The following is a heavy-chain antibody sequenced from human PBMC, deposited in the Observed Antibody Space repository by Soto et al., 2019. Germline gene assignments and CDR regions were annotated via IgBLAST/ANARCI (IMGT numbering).Heavy chain of an antibody. CDR3: AGPSRDGYPYCMDV. CDR1: GYSFTSYW. D-gene: IGHD5-12*01. Sequence: PGQSLKISCKGSGYSFTSYWIGWVRQMPGKGLEWMGIIYPGDSDTSYSPSFQGEVTISADKSISTAYLQWSSLKASDTAMYYCAGPSRDGYPYCMDVWGQGTTVAASS. CDR2: IYPGDSDT. V-gene: IGHV5-51*01. J-gene: IGHJ6*02.